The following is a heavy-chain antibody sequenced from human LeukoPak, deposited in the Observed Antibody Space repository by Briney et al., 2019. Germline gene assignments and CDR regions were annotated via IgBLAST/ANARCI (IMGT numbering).Heavy chain of an antibody. CDR3: ARDRYYDSSGRIFDY. D-gene: IGHD3-22*01. V-gene: IGHV4-39*02. CDR2: FYYSGST. Sequence: SETLSLTCTVSGGSINSSYYYWGWIRQPPGKGLEWIGSFYYSGSTYYNPSLKSRVIMSVDTSKNQFSLKLSSVTAADTAVYYCARDRYYDSSGRIFDYWGQGTLVTVSS. CDR1: GGSINSSYYY. J-gene: IGHJ4*02.